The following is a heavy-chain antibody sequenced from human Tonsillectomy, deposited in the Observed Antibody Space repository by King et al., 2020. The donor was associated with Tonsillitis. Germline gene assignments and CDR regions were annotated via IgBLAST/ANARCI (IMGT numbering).Heavy chain of an antibody. Sequence: VQLVESGGGLVQPGGSLRLSCAVSGFTISDYWMTWVRQAPGKGLEWVANINQDGSEKFYVDSVKGRFTISRDNGENSLYLQLNGLRAEDTAVYSCAREYCSGGTCYSGAFDIWGQGTMVTVSS. CDR1: GFTISDYW. D-gene: IGHD2-15*01. CDR3: AREYCSGGTCYSGAFDI. CDR2: INQDGSEK. J-gene: IGHJ3*02. V-gene: IGHV3-7*01.